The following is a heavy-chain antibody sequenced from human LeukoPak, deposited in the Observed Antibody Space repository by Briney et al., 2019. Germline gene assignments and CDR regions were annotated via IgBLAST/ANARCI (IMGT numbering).Heavy chain of an antibody. CDR1: GFTFSSYW. CDR3: AKDLVSQRGVGSSEKVDY. Sequence: GGSLRLSCAASGFTFSSYWMSWVRQAPGKGLEWVSSISSSSSYIYYADSVKGRFTISRDNSKNTLYLQMNSLRAEDTAVYYCAKDLVSQRGVGSSEKVDYWGQGTLVTVSP. CDR2: ISSSSSYI. J-gene: IGHJ4*02. V-gene: IGHV3-21*04. D-gene: IGHD3-10*01.